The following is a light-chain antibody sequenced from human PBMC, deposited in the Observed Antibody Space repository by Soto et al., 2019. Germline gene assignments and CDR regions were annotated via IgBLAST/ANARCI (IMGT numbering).Light chain of an antibody. J-gene: IGKJ1*01. CDR3: QQYYNVPPT. V-gene: IGKV4-1*01. Sequence: DIVMTQSPDSLAVSLGERATINCKSSQSVLYSSNNKDYLAWYQQKPGQPPKLLIYWASTRASGVPDRFSGSGSGTDFTLTISSLQAEDVAVYYCQQYYNVPPTFGQGTKVEIK. CDR2: WAS. CDR1: QSVLYSSNNKDY.